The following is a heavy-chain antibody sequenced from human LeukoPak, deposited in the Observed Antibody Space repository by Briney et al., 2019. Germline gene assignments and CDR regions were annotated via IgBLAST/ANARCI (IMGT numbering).Heavy chain of an antibody. CDR2: ISGSGDRT. V-gene: IGHV3-23*01. CDR3: VRGHGGAFDV. J-gene: IGHJ3*01. Sequence: GGSLRLSCAASGFTFNNYGMSWVRQAPGKGLEWVSAISGSGDRTYYADSVKGRFTISRDNSKNTLYLQMNSLRAEDTAVYYCVRGHGGAFDVWGHGTMVTVSS. D-gene: IGHD3-10*01. CDR1: GFTFNNYG.